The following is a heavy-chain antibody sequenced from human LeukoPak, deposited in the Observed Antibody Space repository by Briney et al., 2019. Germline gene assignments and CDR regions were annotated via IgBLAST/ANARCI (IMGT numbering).Heavy chain of an antibody. V-gene: IGHV3-23*01. Sequence: GGSLRLSCVVSGFTFSNYAMSWVRQAPGKGLEWVSAMSGGGGSTNYADSVKGRFTISRDNAKNSLYLQMNSLRVEDTAVYYCASSKDHYCHYWGQGTLVTVSS. CDR1: GFTFSNYA. CDR3: ASSKDHYCHY. J-gene: IGHJ4*02. CDR2: MSGGGGST.